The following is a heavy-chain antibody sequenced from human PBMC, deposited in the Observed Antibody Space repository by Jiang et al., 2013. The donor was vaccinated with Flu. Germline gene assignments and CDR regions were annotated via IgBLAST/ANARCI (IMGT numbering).Heavy chain of an antibody. CDR2: IYWDDDK. D-gene: IGHD1-26*01. J-gene: IGHJ6*04. CDR1: GFSLSTSGVG. CDR3: AHRPSGSRGYYYGMDV. Sequence: KPTQTLTLTCTFSGFSLSTSGVGVGWIRQPPGKALEWLALIYWDDDKRYSPSLKSRLTITKDTSKNQVVLTMTNMDPVDTATYYCAHRPSGSRGYYYGMDVWGKGTTVTVSS. V-gene: IGHV2-5*02.